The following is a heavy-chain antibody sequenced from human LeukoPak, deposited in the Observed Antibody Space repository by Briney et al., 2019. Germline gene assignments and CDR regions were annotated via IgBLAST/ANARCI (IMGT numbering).Heavy chain of an antibody. CDR2: IWYDGSNK. Sequence: GGSLRLSCAASGFTFSGYGMHWVRQAPGKGLEWVAVIWYDGSNKYYADSVKGRFTISRDNSKNTLYLQMNSLRAEDTAVYYCARGGGAYYYYYYGMDVWGQGTTVTVS. D-gene: IGHD1-26*01. J-gene: IGHJ6*02. CDR1: GFTFSGYG. V-gene: IGHV3-33*01. CDR3: ARGGGAYYYYYYGMDV.